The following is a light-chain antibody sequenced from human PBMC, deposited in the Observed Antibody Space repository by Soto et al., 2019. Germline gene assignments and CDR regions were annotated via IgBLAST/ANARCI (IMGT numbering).Light chain of an antibody. V-gene: IGKV3-20*01. CDR3: QHYGTSPLT. CDR1: QSVSSNY. Sequence: EIVLTQSPGTLSLSPGERATLSCRASQSVSSNYLAWYQQKPGQAPRLLISGASIRAAGIPDRVSGSGSGTDFTLTISRLKPEDFAVYYCQHYGTSPLTFGGGTKVEIK. J-gene: IGKJ4*01. CDR2: GAS.